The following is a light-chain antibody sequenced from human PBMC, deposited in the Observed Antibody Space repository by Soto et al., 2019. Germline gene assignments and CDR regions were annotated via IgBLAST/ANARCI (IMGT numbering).Light chain of an antibody. J-gene: IGKJ5*01. CDR3: QQYNSYWT. Sequence: DIQVTQSPSSLSSSVLERVTITCRASQSISSWLAWYQQKPGKAPKLLIYDASSLESGVPSRFSGSGSGTEFTLTISSLQPDDFATYYCQQYNSYWTFGQGTRLEI. CDR2: DAS. CDR1: QSISSW. V-gene: IGKV1-5*01.